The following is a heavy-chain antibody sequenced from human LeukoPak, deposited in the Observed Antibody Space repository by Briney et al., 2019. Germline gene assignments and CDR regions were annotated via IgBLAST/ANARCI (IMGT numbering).Heavy chain of an antibody. CDR1: GYTFTSYD. CDR3: ARRHYYSSGSYYPYDL. CDR2: MNPNSGNT. V-gene: IGHV1-8*01. Sequence: GAAVNVSCKASGYTFTSYDINWVRQATGQGREWVGWMNPNSGNTGYAQKFQDRVPIPADKSTPTAYMELSSLRSEDTAMYYCARRHYYSSGSYYPYDLWGQGTLVTVSS. J-gene: IGHJ5*02. D-gene: IGHD3-10*01.